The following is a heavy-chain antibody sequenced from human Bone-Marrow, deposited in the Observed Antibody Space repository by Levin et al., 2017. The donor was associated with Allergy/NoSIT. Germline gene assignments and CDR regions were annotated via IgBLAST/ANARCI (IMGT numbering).Heavy chain of an antibody. J-gene: IGHJ4*02. V-gene: IGHV3-15*01. CDR2: IKSKADGGTT. Sequence: GESLKISCAASGFTFSDAWMNWVRQAPGKGLEWVGRIKSKADGGTTDYAAPAKGRFTISRDDSKNTLFLQLSSLKTADTAVYYCTTEVKWNYGAFENWGQGTLVTVSS. CDR1: GFTFSDAW. CDR3: TTEVKWNYGAFEN. D-gene: IGHD1-7*01.